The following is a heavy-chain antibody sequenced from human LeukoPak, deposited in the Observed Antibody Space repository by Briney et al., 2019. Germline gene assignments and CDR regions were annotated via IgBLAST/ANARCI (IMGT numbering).Heavy chain of an antibody. J-gene: IGHJ4*02. V-gene: IGHV4-59*01. CDR2: IYCSGST. CDR3: AKGSGGSGSYYPYYFDY. Sequence: SETLSLTCTVSGGSISSYYWSWIRQPPGKGLEWIGYIYCSGSTNYNPSLKSRVTVSVDTSKIQVPLKLSSVTAADTAVYYCAKGSGGSGSYYPYYFDYWGQGTLVTVSS. D-gene: IGHD3-10*01. CDR1: GGSISSYY.